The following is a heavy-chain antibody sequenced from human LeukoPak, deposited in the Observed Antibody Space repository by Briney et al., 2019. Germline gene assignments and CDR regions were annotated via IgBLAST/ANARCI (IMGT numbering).Heavy chain of an antibody. Sequence: GESLKIPCKGSGYSLTRYWNGRVRQMPGKGLEWMGIIYPGDSDTRYSPSFQGQVTISADKSISTDYLQWSSLKASDTATYYCARVAARLDVFDIWGEGTMVTVSS. D-gene: IGHD6-6*01. CDR1: GYSLTRYW. CDR2: IYPGDSDT. J-gene: IGHJ3*02. V-gene: IGHV5-51*01. CDR3: ARVAARLDVFDI.